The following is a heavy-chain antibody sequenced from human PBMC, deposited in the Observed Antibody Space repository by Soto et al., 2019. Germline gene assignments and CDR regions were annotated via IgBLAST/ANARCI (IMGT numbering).Heavy chain of an antibody. CDR1: GGSISSYY. Sequence: SETLSLTCTVSGGSISSYYWSWIRQPPGKGLEWIGYIYYSGSTNYNPSLKSRVTISVDTSKNQFSLKLSSVTAADTAVYYCAMEGYCSGGSCPEYFQHWGQGTLVTVSS. CDR2: IYYSGST. J-gene: IGHJ1*01. CDR3: AMEGYCSGGSCPEYFQH. V-gene: IGHV4-59*01. D-gene: IGHD2-15*01.